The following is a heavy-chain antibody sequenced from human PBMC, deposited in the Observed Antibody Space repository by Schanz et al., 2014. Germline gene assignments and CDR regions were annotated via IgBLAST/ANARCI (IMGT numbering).Heavy chain of an antibody. CDR2: IISILGIA. Sequence: QVQLVQSGAEVKKPGASVKVSCKASGYTFSSYGITWVRQAPGQGLEWMGRIISILGIATYAQKFQGRLTITADKSTSTAYMELSSLRYEDTAVYYCARGGGPEDVFDIWGQGTIXTVSS. J-gene: IGHJ3*02. V-gene: IGHV1-69*04. CDR3: ARGGGPEDVFDI. CDR1: GYTFSSYG. D-gene: IGHD5-12*01.